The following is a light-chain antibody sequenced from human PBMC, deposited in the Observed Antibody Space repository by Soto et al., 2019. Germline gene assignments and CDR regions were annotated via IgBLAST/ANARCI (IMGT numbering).Light chain of an antibody. CDR2: EGS. CDR3: CSYAGSSTDVV. Sequence: QPVPTQPASVSRSPGQSITISCTGTSSDVGSYNLVSWYQQHPGKAPKLMIYEGSKRPSGVSNRFSGSKSGNTASLTISGLQAEDEAHYYCCSYAGSSTDVVFGGGTKLTFL. V-gene: IGLV2-23*01. CDR1: SSDVGSYNL. J-gene: IGLJ2*01.